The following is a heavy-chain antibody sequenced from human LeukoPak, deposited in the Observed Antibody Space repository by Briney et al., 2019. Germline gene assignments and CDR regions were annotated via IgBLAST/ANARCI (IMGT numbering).Heavy chain of an antibody. J-gene: IGHJ4*02. D-gene: IGHD2-15*01. CDR1: GFTFSSYS. V-gene: IGHV3-21*04. CDR2: ISSSSSYI. Sequence: GGSLRLSCAASGFTFSSYSMNWVRQAPGKGLEWVSSISSSSSYIYYADSVKGRFTISRDNAKNSLYLQMNSLRAEDTAVYYCAKINSFFYCSGGSCYYPDYWGQGTLVTVSS. CDR3: AKINSFFYCSGGSCYYPDY.